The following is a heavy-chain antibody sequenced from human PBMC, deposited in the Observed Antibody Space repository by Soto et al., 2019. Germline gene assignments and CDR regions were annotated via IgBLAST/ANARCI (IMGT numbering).Heavy chain of an antibody. D-gene: IGHD4-17*01. CDR3: ARDSSTSPYYYGMDV. CDR2: VIPIFGTT. CDR1: GGTFSSYP. V-gene: IGHV1-69*01. Sequence: QVQLVQSGAEVKKPGSSVKVSCKASGGTFSSYPINWVRQAPGQGLEWMGGVIPIFGTTNYAQKFQGRVTITAYESTTTAYMEMSSLRSDDTAVYYCARDSSTSPYYYGMDVWGQGTTVTVSS. J-gene: IGHJ6*02.